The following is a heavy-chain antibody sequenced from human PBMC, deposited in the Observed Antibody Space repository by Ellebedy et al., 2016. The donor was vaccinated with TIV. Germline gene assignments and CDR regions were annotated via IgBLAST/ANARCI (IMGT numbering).Heavy chain of an antibody. CDR1: GYDFSNYW. J-gene: IGHJ4*02. Sequence: GGSLRLSCKGSGYDFSNYWTGWVRQMPGKGLEWMGIIFPAKSNVRYSPSFQGQVTISADTSITTVYLQWDSLRASDTAMYYCARYGEDGDSIPDYWGQGTLVTVSS. CDR3: ARYGEDGDSIPDY. CDR2: IFPAKSNV. V-gene: IGHV5-51*01. D-gene: IGHD5-24*01.